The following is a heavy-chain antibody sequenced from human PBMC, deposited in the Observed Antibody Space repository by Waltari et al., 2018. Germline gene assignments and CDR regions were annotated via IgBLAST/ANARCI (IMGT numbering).Heavy chain of an antibody. CDR2: INHSGST. J-gene: IGHJ3*02. CDR1: GGSFSGYY. Sequence: QVQLQQWGAGLLKPSETLSLTCAVYGGSFSGYYWSWIRQPPGKGLEWIGEINHSGSTNHNPSPKSRVTISVDTSKNQFSLKLSSVTAADTAVYYCARGAMVVTPTMAFDIWGQGTMVTVSS. D-gene: IGHD2-21*02. CDR3: ARGAMVVTPTMAFDI. V-gene: IGHV4-34*01.